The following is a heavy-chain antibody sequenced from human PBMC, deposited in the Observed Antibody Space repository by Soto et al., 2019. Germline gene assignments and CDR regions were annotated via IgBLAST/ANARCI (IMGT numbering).Heavy chain of an antibody. CDR2: ISYDGSNK. J-gene: IGHJ4*02. V-gene: IGHV3-30-3*01. Sequence: QVQLVESGGGVVQPGRSLRLSCAASGFTFSSYAMHWVRQAPGKGLEWVAVISYDGSNKYYADSVKGRFTISRDNSKNTLYLKMNSLRAEDTAVYYCAREEGADWGQGTLVTVSS. CDR3: AREEGAD. CDR1: GFTFSSYA.